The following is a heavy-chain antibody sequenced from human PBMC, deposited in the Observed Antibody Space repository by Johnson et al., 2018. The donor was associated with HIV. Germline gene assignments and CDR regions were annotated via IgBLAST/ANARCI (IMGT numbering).Heavy chain of an antibody. J-gene: IGHJ3*02. Sequence: VQLVESGGGLVKPGGSLRLSCAASGFTFSNAWMSWVRQAPGKGLEWVGRIKSKTDGGTTDYAAPVKGRFTISRDDSKNTLYLQMKSLRAEDTAVYYCAKDQWSSSWTNDAFDIWGQGTMVTVSS. D-gene: IGHD6-13*01. V-gene: IGHV3-15*01. CDR2: IKSKTDGGTT. CDR3: AKDQWSSSWTNDAFDI. CDR1: GFTFSNAW.